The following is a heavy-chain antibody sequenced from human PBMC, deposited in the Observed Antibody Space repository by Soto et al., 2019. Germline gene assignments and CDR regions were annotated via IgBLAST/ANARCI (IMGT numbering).Heavy chain of an antibody. CDR2: IYYTGTT. J-gene: IGHJ4*02. V-gene: IGHV4-59*08. CDR3: GRAYGGYADY. Sequence: SETLSLTCTVSGGSIISYYWSWILQPPGKGLEWIGYIYYTGTTTYNPSIKSRVTISVDSSKNQFSLNLTSVSAADTAVYYCGRAYGGYADYWGQGALVTVSS. D-gene: IGHD5-12*01. CDR1: GGSIISYY.